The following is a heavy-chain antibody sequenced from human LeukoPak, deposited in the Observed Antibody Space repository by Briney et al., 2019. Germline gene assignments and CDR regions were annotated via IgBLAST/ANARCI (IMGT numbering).Heavy chain of an antibody. Sequence: PGGSLRLSCAASGFPFSSYWMHWVRQAPGKGLVWVSRINSDGSSTSYADSVKGRFTISRDNAKNTLYLQMNSLRAEDTAVYYCARVYDYYDSSGPDYYYYYGMDVWGQGTTVTVSS. V-gene: IGHV3-74*01. CDR1: GFPFSSYW. CDR3: ARVYDYYDSSGPDYYYYYGMDV. D-gene: IGHD3-22*01. J-gene: IGHJ6*02. CDR2: INSDGSST.